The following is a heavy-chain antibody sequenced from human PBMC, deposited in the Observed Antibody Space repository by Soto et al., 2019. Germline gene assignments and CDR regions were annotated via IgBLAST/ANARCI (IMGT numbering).Heavy chain of an antibody. CDR2: IYDSGST. CDR1: GGSISHFY. D-gene: IGHD3-9*01. V-gene: IGHV4-59*01. J-gene: IGHJ3*02. CDR3: AASYYAILTGRFAFDI. Sequence: QVQLQESGPRLVKPSETLSLTCTVSGGSISHFYWSWIRQSPGKGLEWLGYIYDSGSTSYNPSLKSRVTMSMDTSKTEFSLNLSSVTAADTAVYFCAASYYAILTGRFAFDIWGHGTMVTVSS.